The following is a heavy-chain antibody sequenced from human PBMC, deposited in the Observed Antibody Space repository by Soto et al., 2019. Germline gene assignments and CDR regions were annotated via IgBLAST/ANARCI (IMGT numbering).Heavy chain of an antibody. D-gene: IGHD5-12*01. J-gene: IGHJ6*02. CDR2: ISYDGTYK. CDR1: GFTFNNFT. CDR3: ANEVDVAFSSLQYGMDV. Sequence: GGSLRLSCAASGFTFNNFTMHWVRQAPGKGLEWVAFISYDGTYKYYADSVRGRFTVYRDNSKSTLFLQMNSLKFEDTAVYVCANEVDVAFSSLQYGMDVWGQGTTVTVSS. V-gene: IGHV3-30*14.